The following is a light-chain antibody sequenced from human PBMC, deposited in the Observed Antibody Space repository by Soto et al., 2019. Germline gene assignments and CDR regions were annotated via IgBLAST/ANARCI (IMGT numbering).Light chain of an antibody. V-gene: IGKV3-11*01. J-gene: IGKJ1*01. CDR3: QDSSTSPWP. CDR2: GAS. Sequence: IVLTQSPAILSLSPGERATLSCRASQSVSSYLTWYQQKPGQAPRLLIYGASIRATDIPARFSGSGSGTDFTLTISCLEPEDFAVYYCQDSSTSPWPFGQGTKVDIK. CDR1: QSVSSY.